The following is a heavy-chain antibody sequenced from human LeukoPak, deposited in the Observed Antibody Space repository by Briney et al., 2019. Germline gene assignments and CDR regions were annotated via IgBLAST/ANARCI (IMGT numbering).Heavy chain of an antibody. D-gene: IGHD1-26*01. V-gene: IGHV3-23*01. J-gene: IGHJ4*02. CDR1: GFTFSSYA. Sequence: GGSLRLSCAASGFTFSSYAMSWVRQAPGKGLEWVSAISGSGGSTYYADSVKGRFTISRDNSKNTLYLQMNSLRAEDTAVYHCAKDVVGATTPLYFDYWGQGTLVTVSS. CDR2: ISGSGGST. CDR3: AKDVVGATTPLYFDY.